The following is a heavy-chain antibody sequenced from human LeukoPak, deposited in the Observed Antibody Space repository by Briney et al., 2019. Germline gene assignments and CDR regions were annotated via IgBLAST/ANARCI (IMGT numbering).Heavy chain of an antibody. CDR1: GGSISSYY. CDR3: ARHGRYSSRGGWFDP. D-gene: IGHD6-13*01. J-gene: IGHJ5*02. V-gene: IGHV4-59*08. Sequence: SETLSLTCTVSGGSISSYYWSWIRQPPGKGLEWIGYIYYSGSTNYNPSLKSRVTISVDTSKNQFSLKLSSVTAADTAVYYCARHGRYSSRGGWFDPWGQGTLVTVSS. CDR2: IYYSGST.